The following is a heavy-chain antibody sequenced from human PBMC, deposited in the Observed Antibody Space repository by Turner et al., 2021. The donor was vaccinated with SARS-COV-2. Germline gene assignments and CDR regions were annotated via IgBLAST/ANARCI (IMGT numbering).Heavy chain of an antibody. CDR1: GYTLSELS. CDR3: ATSWELPDAYFDS. CDR2: FNPEDGEP. J-gene: IGHJ4*02. Sequence: QVHLLQPGAEVKKPGASVKVSCKVSGYTLSELSIHWVRQAPGKGPEWMGGFNPEDGEPIYAQMFQGRFSLTEDTSTDTLYMELSSLRSEDTAVYYCATSWELPDAYFDSWGQGTLVTVSS. D-gene: IGHD1-7*01. V-gene: IGHV1-24*01.